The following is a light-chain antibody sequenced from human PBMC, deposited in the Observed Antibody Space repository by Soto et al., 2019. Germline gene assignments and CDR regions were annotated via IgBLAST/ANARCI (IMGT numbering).Light chain of an antibody. CDR1: QSVTNSY. CDR2: GAS. J-gene: IGKJ1*01. V-gene: IGKV3-20*01. CDR3: QQYGATPGT. Sequence: EIVLTQSPDTLSLSPGERVTLSCRASQSVTNSYLAWYQQKPGQGPRLLIHGASSRATGTPDRFSGSGSGTDFTLTISRLEPEDFAVYYCQQYGATPGTFGQGTKLHIK.